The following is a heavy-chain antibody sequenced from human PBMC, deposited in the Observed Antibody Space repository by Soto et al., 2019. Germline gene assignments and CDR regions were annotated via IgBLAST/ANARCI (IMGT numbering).Heavy chain of an antibody. CDR2: IYWDDDK. J-gene: IGHJ4*02. Sequence: QITLNESGPTPVKPRQTLTLTCTFSGFSLTTSGVGVGWLRQSPGKAPEWLALIYWDDDKRYSPSLKSRLTITKDTSKHQVVLTMADLDPADTATYYCAHRVLRTVFGLVTTTAIYFDFWGQGTPVAVSS. CDR1: GFSLTTSGVG. CDR3: AHRVLRTVFGLVTTTAIYFDF. D-gene: IGHD3-3*01. V-gene: IGHV2-5*02.